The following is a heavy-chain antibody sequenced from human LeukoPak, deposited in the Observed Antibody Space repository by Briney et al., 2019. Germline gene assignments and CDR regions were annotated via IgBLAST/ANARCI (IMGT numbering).Heavy chain of an antibody. Sequence: SETLSLTCTVSGGSISSHYWSWIRQPPGKGLEWIGYIYYSGSTNYNPSLTSRVTISVDTSKNQFSLKLSSVTAADMAVYYCAREDTPGGAFDIWGQGTTVTVSS. J-gene: IGHJ3*02. V-gene: IGHV4-59*11. D-gene: IGHD2-15*01. CDR2: IYYSGST. CDR1: GGSISSHY. CDR3: AREDTPGGAFDI.